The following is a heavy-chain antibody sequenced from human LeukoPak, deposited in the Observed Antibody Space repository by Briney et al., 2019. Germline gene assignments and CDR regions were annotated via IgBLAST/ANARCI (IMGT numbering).Heavy chain of an antibody. Sequence: SETLSLTCTVSGGSTRSYYWSWIRQPPGKGLEWIGYIYYSGSTNYNPSLKSRVTISVDTSKNQFSLKLSSVTAADTAMYYCARSYYYDSSGYPYYYYMDVWGKGTTVTVSS. D-gene: IGHD3-22*01. CDR3: ARSYYYDSSGYPYYYYMDV. V-gene: IGHV4-59*08. J-gene: IGHJ6*03. CDR1: GGSTRSYY. CDR2: IYYSGST.